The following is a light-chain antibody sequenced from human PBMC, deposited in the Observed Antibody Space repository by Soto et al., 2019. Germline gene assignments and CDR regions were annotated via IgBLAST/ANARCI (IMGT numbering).Light chain of an antibody. Sequence: QSALTQPRSVSGSPGQSVTIYCTGTSSDVGGYKYVSWYQQYPGKAPKLMIYDVSMRPLGVPARFSGSKSGNTASLTISGLQADDEADYYCCSYAGRYNLVFGSGTKVTVL. V-gene: IGLV2-11*01. CDR3: CSYAGRYNLV. CDR2: DVS. J-gene: IGLJ1*01. CDR1: SSDVGGYKY.